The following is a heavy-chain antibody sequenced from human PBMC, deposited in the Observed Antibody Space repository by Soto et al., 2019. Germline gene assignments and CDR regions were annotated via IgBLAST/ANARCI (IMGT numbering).Heavy chain of an antibody. J-gene: IGHJ6*02. CDR1: GYSINGYY. Sequence: ASVKVSWKASGYSINGYYMHWVRQAPGQGLEWMGWINPDSGGTNYVQKFRGWVTMTRDTSISTAFMELSRLRSDDTAVYYCARSYYYAMDVWGQGTTVTVSS. CDR3: ARSYYYAMDV. V-gene: IGHV1-2*04. CDR2: INPDSGGT.